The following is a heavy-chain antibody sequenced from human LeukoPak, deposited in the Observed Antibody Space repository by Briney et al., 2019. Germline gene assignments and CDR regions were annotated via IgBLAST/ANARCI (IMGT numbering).Heavy chain of an antibody. CDR1: GFTFDSYS. V-gene: IGHV3-21*01. CDR3: ARYGGRHDY. Sequence: GGSLRLSCAASGFTFDSYSMNWVRQAPGKGLEWVSSISVGSRYIFYADSVKGRFTISRDNAKNSLYLQMNSLRAEDTAVYYCARYGGRHDYWGQGTLVTVSS. CDR2: ISVGSRYI. J-gene: IGHJ4*02. D-gene: IGHD4-23*01.